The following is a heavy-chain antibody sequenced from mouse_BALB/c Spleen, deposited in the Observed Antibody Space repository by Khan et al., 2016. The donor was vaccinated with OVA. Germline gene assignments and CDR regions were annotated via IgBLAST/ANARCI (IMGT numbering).Heavy chain of an antibody. CDR3: ARETYYRYCYAMGY. V-gene: IGHV9-1*02. CDR1: GYTFTNYG. Sequence: QIQLVQSGPELKKPGETVKISCKASGYTFTNYGMSWVKQAPGKGLKWMGWKKTYTREPTYTDDLKGRFAFSLETSTSTAYLQINILKNEDMATYCYARETYYRYCYAMGYWGQGTSVTVSS. CDR2: KKTYTREP. J-gene: IGHJ4*01. D-gene: IGHD2-14*01.